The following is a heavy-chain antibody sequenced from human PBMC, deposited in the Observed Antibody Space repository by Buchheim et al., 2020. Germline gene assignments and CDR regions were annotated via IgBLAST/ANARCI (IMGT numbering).Heavy chain of an antibody. J-gene: IGHJ5*02. CDR2: ISASGDST. CDR3: AKDQESHIVVVAALSSLGGWFDP. CDR1: GFTFSSYA. Sequence: EVQLLGSGGGLVQPGGSLRLSCAASGFTFSSYAMSWVRQSPGKGLEWVSAISASGDSTYYADSVKGRFTISRDNSKNTLYLQMNSLRAEDTAVYYCAKDQESHIVVVAALSSLGGWFDPWGQGTL. V-gene: IGHV3-23*01. D-gene: IGHD2-15*01.